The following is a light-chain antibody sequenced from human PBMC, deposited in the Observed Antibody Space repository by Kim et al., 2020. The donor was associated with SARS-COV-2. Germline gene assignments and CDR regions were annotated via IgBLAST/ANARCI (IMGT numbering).Light chain of an antibody. Sequence: YELTQPPSVSVSPGQTARITCSGDRFGDKYVCWYQLKPGQSPVLVIYQDGKRPSGIPERFSGSNSGITATLTIRETQAVDEADYYCQTWDSSTVVFGGG. CDR3: QTWDSSTVV. J-gene: IGLJ2*01. CDR2: QDG. CDR1: RFGDKY. V-gene: IGLV3-1*01.